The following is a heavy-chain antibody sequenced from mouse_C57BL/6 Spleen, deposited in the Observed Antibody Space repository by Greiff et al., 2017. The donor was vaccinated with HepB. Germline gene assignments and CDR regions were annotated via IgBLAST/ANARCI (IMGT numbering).Heavy chain of an antibody. CDR2: IDPSDSYT. CDR3: AGFDGSSYGFAY. Sequence: QVQLQQSGAELVMPGASVKLSCKASGYTFTSYWMHWVKQRPGQGLEWIGEIDPSDSYTNYNQKFKGKSTLTVDKSSSTAYMQLSSLTSEYSAVYYCAGFDGSSYGFAYWGQGTLVTVSA. D-gene: IGHD1-1*01. J-gene: IGHJ3*01. CDR1: GYTFTSYW. V-gene: IGHV1-69*01.